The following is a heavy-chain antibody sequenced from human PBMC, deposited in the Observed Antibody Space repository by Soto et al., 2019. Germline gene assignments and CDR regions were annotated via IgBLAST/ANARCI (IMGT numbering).Heavy chain of an antibody. Sequence: QVQLVESGGGVVQPGRSLRLSCAASGFTFSFFAMHWVRQAPGKGLEWVAVVSKDGSNTYYADSVKGRFTISRDNPKNTLYLQMNNLRAEDTAVYYCARDIWWEPGVDALDIWGQGTMVTV. CDR3: ARDIWWEPGVDALDI. V-gene: IGHV3-30-3*01. D-gene: IGHD1-26*01. CDR2: VSKDGSNT. J-gene: IGHJ3*02. CDR1: GFTFSFFA.